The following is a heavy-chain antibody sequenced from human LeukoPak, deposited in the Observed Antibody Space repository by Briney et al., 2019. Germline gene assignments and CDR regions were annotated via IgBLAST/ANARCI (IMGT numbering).Heavy chain of an antibody. CDR2: IRSKTYNYAT. Sequence: QSGGSLRLSCAASGFTFSGSSIHWVRQASGKGLEWVGRIRSKTYNYATAYDESVKGRFTISRDNSKNALYLQMNSLRAEDTAVYYCAKDRQLIVDYWGQGTLVTVSS. D-gene: IGHD6-6*01. CDR1: GFTFSGSS. J-gene: IGHJ4*02. CDR3: AKDRQLIVDY. V-gene: IGHV3-73*01.